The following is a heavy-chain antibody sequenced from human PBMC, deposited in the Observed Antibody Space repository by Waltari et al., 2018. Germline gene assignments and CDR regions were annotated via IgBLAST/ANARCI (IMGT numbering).Heavy chain of an antibody. Sequence: QVQLQQWGAGLLKPSEPRSLTCAIYGRSFKHYPWAWIRHPPGKGRVWVGGFQDSGRTNYSPSLKSRVTISVDTSKNQFSLNLTSVTAADTAVYYCAREPEWVLPTDAFDLWSQGTMVTVSS. J-gene: IGHJ3*01. CDR1: GRSFKHYP. V-gene: IGHV4-34*01. CDR2: FQDSGRT. CDR3: AREPEWVLPTDAFDL. D-gene: IGHD5-12*01.